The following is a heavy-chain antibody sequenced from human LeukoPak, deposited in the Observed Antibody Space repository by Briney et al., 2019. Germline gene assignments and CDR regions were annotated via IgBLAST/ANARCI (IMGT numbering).Heavy chain of an antibody. Sequence: PSETLSLTCAVSGGSISSGGYSWSWIRQPPGKGLEWIGYIYHSGSTYYNPSLKSRVTISVDTSKNQFSLKLSSVTAADTAVYYCARVLMVYATLQLYYYYYGMDVWGQGTTVTVSS. J-gene: IGHJ6*02. CDR2: IYHSGST. D-gene: IGHD2-8*01. CDR3: ARVLMVYATLQLYYYYYGMDV. CDR1: GGSISSGGYS. V-gene: IGHV4-30-2*01.